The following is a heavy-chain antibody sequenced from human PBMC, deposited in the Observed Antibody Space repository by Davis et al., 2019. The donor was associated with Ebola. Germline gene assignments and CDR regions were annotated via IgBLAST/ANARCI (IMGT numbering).Heavy chain of an antibody. CDR1: GFTFSSYS. D-gene: IGHD5-12*01. V-gene: IGHV3-23*01. J-gene: IGHJ5*02. CDR3: AKDGGYEGWFDP. Sequence: GESLKISCAASGFTFSSYSMNWVRQAPGKGLEWFSGISGSGETTHYADSVKGRLIISRDNSKNTLFLQMNSLSAEDTAVYYCAKDGGYEGWFDPWGQGTLVTVSS. CDR2: ISGSGETT.